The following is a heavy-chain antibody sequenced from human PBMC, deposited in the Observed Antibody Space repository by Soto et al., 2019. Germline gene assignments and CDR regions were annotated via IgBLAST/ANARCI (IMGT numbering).Heavy chain of an antibody. V-gene: IGHV3-30*18. CDR2: ISYDGSNK. D-gene: IGHD2-21*02. CDR3: AKGATGGNSPPFDY. Sequence: QVQLVESGGGVVQPGRSLRLSCAASGFTFSSYGMHWVRQAPGKGLEWVAVISYDGSNKYYADSVKGRFTISRDNSKNTLYLQMNSLRAEDTAVYYCAKGATGGNSPPFDYWGQGTLGTVSS. CDR1: GFTFSSYG. J-gene: IGHJ4*02.